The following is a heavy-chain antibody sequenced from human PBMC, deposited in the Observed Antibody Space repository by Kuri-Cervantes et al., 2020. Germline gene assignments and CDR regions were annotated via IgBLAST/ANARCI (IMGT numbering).Heavy chain of an antibody. CDR1: GFTASSNY. J-gene: IGHJ4*02. CDR3: ARDSLGGSDLDY. V-gene: IGHV3-11*04. Sequence: GESLKISCAAPGFTASSNYMSWIRQAPGKGLEWVSYISSSGSTIYYADSVKGRFTISRDNAKNSLYLQMNSLRAEDTAVYYCARDSLGGSDLDYWGQGTLVTVSS. CDR2: ISSSGSTI. D-gene: IGHD3-10*01.